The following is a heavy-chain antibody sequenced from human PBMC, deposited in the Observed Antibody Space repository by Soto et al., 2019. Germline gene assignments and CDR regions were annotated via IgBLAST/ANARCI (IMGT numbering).Heavy chain of an antibody. J-gene: IGHJ6*02. D-gene: IGHD1-26*01. CDR3: AGGSRWEAPYYYYYGMDV. CDR1: GGTFSSYA. Sequence: QVQLVQSGAEVKKPGSSVKVSCKASGGTFSSYAISWVRQAPGQGLEWMVGIIPIFGTANYAQKFQGRVTITADESTSTACMELSSLRSEATAVYYCAGGSRWEAPYYYYYGMDVWGQGTTVTVSS. CDR2: IIPIFGTA. V-gene: IGHV1-69*01.